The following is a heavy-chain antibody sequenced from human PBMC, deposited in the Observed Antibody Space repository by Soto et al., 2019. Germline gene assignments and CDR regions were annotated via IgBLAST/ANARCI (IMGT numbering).Heavy chain of an antibody. CDR1: GYTFTGYY. CDR2: INPNSGGT. D-gene: IGHD3-9*01. V-gene: IGHV1-2*02. Sequence: GASVKISCKASGYTFTGYYMHWVRQATGQGLEWMGWINPNSGGTNYAQKFQGRVTMTRETSISTAYMELSSLRSDDTAVYYCARDFSPTYYDILTGYPVYYYGMDVWGQGTTVTVSS. CDR3: ARDFSPTYYDILTGYPVYYYGMDV. J-gene: IGHJ6*02.